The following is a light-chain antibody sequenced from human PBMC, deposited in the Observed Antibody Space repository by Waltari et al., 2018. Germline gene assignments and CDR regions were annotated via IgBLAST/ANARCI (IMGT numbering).Light chain of an antibody. Sequence: EIVLTQSPVTQSLSPGERAILSCRATQNIRNNFLAWYQQKPGQAPRLLLYDASRWASGIPGRFTASGSGTDFTLTISSLEPQDFAVYYCQQYGRSPLTFGGGTKVEIK. CDR1: QNIRNNF. J-gene: IGKJ4*01. V-gene: IGKV3-20*01. CDR3: QQYGRSPLT. CDR2: DAS.